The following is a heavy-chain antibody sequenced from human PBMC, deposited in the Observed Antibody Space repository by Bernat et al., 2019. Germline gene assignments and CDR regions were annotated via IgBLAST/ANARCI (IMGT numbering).Heavy chain of an antibody. Sequence: QVQLVQSGAEVKKPGASVKVSCKASGYTFTSYGISWVRQAPGQGLEWMGWNSAYNGNTNYAQKLQGRVTMTADTSTSTAYMELRSLRSDDTAVYYCARDSDRPDYYYYYYGMDVWGQGTTVTVSS. J-gene: IGHJ6*02. CDR1: GYTFTSYG. V-gene: IGHV1-18*01. CDR2: NSAYNGNT. D-gene: IGHD2-2*01. CDR3: ARDSDRPDYYYYYYGMDV.